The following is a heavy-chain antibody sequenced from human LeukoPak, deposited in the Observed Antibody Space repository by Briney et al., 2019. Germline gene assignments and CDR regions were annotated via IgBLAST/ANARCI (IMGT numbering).Heavy chain of an antibody. V-gene: IGHV4-38-2*02. D-gene: IGHD4-11*01. CDR1: GYSISSGYF. J-gene: IGHJ5*02. CDR3: ARGTPYNP. CDR2: SYPSGST. Sequence: SETLSLTCTVSGYSISSGYFWGWVRPAPGKGLEWIGSSYPSGSTYYNPSLKSRVTISIDTSNNQFSLKLSSVTAADTAVYYCARGTPYNPWGQGTLVTVSS.